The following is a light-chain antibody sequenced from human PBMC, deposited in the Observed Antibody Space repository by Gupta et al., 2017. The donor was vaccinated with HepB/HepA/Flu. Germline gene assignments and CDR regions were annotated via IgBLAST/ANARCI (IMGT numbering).Light chain of an antibody. CDR3: QQSDRTPRT. Sequence: DIQMTQFPSSLSASIGDRVTITCRASQSVANYLNWYQQKPGKAPNLLIYAASSLQSGVPPRFSGSGSGTDFTLTISSLQPEDLATYYCQQSDRTPRTFGQGTKVEI. CDR2: AAS. V-gene: IGKV1-39*01. CDR1: QSVANY. J-gene: IGKJ1*01.